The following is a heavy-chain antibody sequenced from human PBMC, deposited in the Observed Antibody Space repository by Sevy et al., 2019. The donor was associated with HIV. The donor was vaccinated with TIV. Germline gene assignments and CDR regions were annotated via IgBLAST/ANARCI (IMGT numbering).Heavy chain of an antibody. Sequence: GGSLRLSCAASGFTFSNAWMNWVRQAPGKGLEWVGRIKSKTDGGTTDYAAPVKGRFTISRDDSKNTVYLQINSLKIEDTAVYYCITDPLFGGSGSQDGMDVWGQGITVTVSS. V-gene: IGHV3-15*01. CDR2: IKSKTDGGTT. D-gene: IGHD3-10*01. CDR1: GFTFSNAW. CDR3: ITDPLFGGSGSQDGMDV. J-gene: IGHJ6*02.